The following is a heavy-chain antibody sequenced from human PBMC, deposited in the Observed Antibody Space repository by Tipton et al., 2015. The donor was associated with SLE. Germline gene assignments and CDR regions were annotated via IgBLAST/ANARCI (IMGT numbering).Heavy chain of an antibody. CDR3: ARADRGNCRNSDCYIFDY. V-gene: IGHV4-61*02. Sequence: TLSLTCTVSGASVSSDSYFWSWIRQPAGKGLEWIGRNYAGGSTYSNPSLKSRVTISVDTANNQFSLKLSSVTAADTAVYFCARADRGNCRNSDCYIFDYWGQGTPVTVSS. CDR1: GASVSSDSYF. CDR2: NYAGGST. J-gene: IGHJ4*02. D-gene: IGHD2-21*01.